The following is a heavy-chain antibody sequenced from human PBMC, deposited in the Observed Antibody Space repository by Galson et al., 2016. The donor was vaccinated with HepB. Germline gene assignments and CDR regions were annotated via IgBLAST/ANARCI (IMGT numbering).Heavy chain of an antibody. CDR3: AKGALRYFDWVLSY. Sequence: SLRLSCAASGFTFNTYGMHWVRQAPGKGLEWVAGISFDGSSELYADSVKGRSSISRDNSKSTLHLQVKSLRAEDTAVYDCAKGALRYFDWVLSYWGQAALVIVSS. CDR1: GFTFNTYG. J-gene: IGHJ4*02. V-gene: IGHV3-30*18. D-gene: IGHD3-9*01. CDR2: ISFDGSSE.